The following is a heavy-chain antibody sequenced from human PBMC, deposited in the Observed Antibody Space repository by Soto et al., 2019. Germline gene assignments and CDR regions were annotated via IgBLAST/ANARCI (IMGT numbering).Heavy chain of an antibody. Sequence: QVQLVESGGGVVQPGRSLRLSCAASGFTFSSYAMHWVRQAPGKGVEWVAVISYDGSNKYYPDSVKGRFTISRDNSKNTLYLQMNSLRAEDTAVYYCARGLDSSGYYSDYWGQGTLVTVSS. CDR2: ISYDGSNK. D-gene: IGHD3-22*01. CDR3: ARGLDSSGYYSDY. J-gene: IGHJ4*02. V-gene: IGHV3-30-3*01. CDR1: GFTFSSYA.